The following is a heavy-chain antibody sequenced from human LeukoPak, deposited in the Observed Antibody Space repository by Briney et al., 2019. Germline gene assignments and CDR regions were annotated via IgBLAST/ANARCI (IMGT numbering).Heavy chain of an antibody. CDR1: GDSITRGGFY. D-gene: IGHD6-19*01. J-gene: IGHJ4*02. CDR3: ARGGQWLAPGPDY. V-gene: IGHV4-31*03. CDR2: IYTSGDT. Sequence: PSETLSLTCSVSGDSITRGGFYWSWIRQHPGKGLEWIGYIYTSGDTNYNASLKSRVAISLDTSRDQFSLSLTSVTAADTAVYYCARGGQWLAPGPDYWGQGTLVTVSS.